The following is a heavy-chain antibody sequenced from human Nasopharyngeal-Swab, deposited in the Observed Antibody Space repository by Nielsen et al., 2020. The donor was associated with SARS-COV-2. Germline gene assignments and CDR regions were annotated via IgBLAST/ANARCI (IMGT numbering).Heavy chain of an antibody. J-gene: IGHJ6*02. CDR2: IRQDGSEK. CDR1: GFTFSSYS. CDR3: ARIYSNSYYYYYGMDV. Sequence: GESLKISCAASGFTFSSYSMNWVRQAPGKGLEWVANIRQDGSEKYYVDSVKGRFTISRDNAKNSLYLQMNSLRAEDTAVYYCARIYSNSYYYYYGMDVWGQGTTVTVSS. D-gene: IGHD4-11*01. V-gene: IGHV3-7*01.